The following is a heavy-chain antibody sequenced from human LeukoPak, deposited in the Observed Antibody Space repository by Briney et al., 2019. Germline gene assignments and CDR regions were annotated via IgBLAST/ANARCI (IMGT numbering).Heavy chain of an antibody. CDR3: AKDSVTKYDFWSGPTYFVDY. Sequence: QTGGSLRLSCAASGFTFSSYAMSWVRQAPGKGREWVSAISGRGGSTYYADSVKGRFTISRDNSKNTLYLQMNSLRAEDTAVYYCAKDSVTKYDFWSGPTYFVDYWGQGTLVTVSS. CDR1: GFTFSSYA. V-gene: IGHV3-23*01. CDR2: ISGRGGST. J-gene: IGHJ4*02. D-gene: IGHD3-3*01.